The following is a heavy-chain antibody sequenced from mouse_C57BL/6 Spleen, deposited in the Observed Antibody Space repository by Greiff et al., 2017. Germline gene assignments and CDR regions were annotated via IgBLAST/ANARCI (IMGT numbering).Heavy chain of an antibody. CDR1: GFSLTSYG. D-gene: IGHD2-3*01. J-gene: IGHJ1*03. V-gene: IGHV2-4*01. Sequence: VQVVESGPGLVQPSQSLSITCTVSGFSLTSYGVHWVRQPPGKGLEWLGVIWSGGSTDYNAAFISRLSISKDNSKSQVFFKMNSLQADDTAIYYCAKYGYYLWYFDVWGTGTTVTVSS. CDR3: AKYGYYLWYFDV. CDR2: IWSGGST.